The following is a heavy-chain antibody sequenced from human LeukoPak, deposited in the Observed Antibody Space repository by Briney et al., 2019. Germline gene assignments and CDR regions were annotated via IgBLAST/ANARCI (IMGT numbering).Heavy chain of an antibody. CDR2: IYHNGTP. Sequence: SETLSLTCAVSVGSINSGNWWSWVRQSPGKGLEWIGEIYHNGTPNYNPSLKSRVTISADTFKNHFSLKMPYVTAADTAVYYCATAPILRGEGGEHYKYGMDVWGQGTTVIVSS. V-gene: IGHV4-4*02. J-gene: IGHJ6*02. CDR1: VGSINSGNW. D-gene: IGHD2-2*02. CDR3: ATAPILRGEGGEHYKYGMDV.